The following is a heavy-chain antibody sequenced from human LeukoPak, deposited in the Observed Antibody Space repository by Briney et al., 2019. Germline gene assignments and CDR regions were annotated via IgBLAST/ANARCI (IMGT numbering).Heavy chain of an antibody. CDR2: IYLGDSQT. CDR1: GSDLTNYG. CDR3: TRRLTISGVGDGHENWFDP. V-gene: IGHV5-51*01. Sequence: GESLKISCKGSGSDLTNYGINWVRQMPGKGLEWMGIIYLGDSQTKYSPSFQGQVTFSADKSITTAYLQLSSLKASDTAVYYCTRRLTISGVGDGHENWFDPWGQGTLVTVSS. J-gene: IGHJ5*02. D-gene: IGHD3-3*01.